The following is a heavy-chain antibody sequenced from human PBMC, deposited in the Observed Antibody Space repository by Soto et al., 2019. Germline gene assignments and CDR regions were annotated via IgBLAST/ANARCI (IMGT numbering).Heavy chain of an antibody. CDR3: ARAYCSGGSCYWELLVDYYYGMDV. Sequence: GGSLRLSCAASGFTFSSYAMHWVRQAPGKGLEWVAVISYDGSNKYYADSVKGRLTISRDNSKNTLYLQMNSLRAEDTAVYYCARAYCSGGSCYWELLVDYYYGMDVWGQGNTVTVSS. J-gene: IGHJ6*02. D-gene: IGHD2-15*01. V-gene: IGHV3-30-3*01. CDR1: GFTFSSYA. CDR2: ISYDGSNK.